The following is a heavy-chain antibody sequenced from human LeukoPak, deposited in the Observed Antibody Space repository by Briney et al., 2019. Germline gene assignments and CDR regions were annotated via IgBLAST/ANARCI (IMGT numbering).Heavy chain of an antibody. CDR1: GGSFSSYA. V-gene: IGHV1-18*01. D-gene: IGHD4-17*01. CDR3: ARDGGTTVTGDAFDI. J-gene: IGHJ3*02. Sequence: ASVKVSCKASGGSFSSYAFSWVRQAPGQGLEWMGWISAYNGNTNYAQKLQGRVTMTTDTSTSTAYMELRSLRSDDTAVYYCARDGGTTVTGDAFDIWGQGTMVTVSS. CDR2: ISAYNGNT.